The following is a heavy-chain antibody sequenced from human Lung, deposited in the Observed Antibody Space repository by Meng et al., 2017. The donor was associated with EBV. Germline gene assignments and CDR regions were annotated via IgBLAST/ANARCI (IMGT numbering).Heavy chain of an antibody. CDR2: IRNNTGTT. Sequence: QVTLSNPVSDEHNASASASLSCKATGYHFSPYPTTRVRQAHGRCLEWMGWIRNNTGTTTYTQGFTGRFIFSLDTSVSTAYLQISGLKAEDTAVYYCARGGNFDPWGQGTLVTVSS. J-gene: IGHJ5*02. CDR1: GYHFSPYP. D-gene: IGHD2/OR15-2a*01. CDR3: ARGGNFDP. V-gene: IGHV7-4-1*02.